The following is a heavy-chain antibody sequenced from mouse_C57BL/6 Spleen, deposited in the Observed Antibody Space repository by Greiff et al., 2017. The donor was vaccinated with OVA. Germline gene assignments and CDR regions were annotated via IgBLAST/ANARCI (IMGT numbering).Heavy chain of an antibody. V-gene: IGHV5-9-1*02. CDR3: TRGDYDGYCDY. D-gene: IGHD2-4*01. CDR2: ISSGGDYI. J-gene: IGHJ2*01. CDR1: GFTFSSYA. Sequence: EVQRVESGEGLVKPGGSLKLSCAASGFTFSSYAMSWVRQTPEKRLEWVAYISSGGDYIYYADTVKGRFTISRDNARNTLYLQMSSLKSEDTAMYYCTRGDYDGYCDYWGQGTTLTVSS.